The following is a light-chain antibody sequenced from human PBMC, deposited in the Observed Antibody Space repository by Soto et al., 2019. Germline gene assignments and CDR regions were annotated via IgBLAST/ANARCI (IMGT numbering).Light chain of an antibody. CDR3: QQSYNTPRT. CDR1: ERISNY. CDR2: SSS. V-gene: IGKV1-39*01. Sequence: DIQLTQSPSSLSASVGDRVTITCRASERISNYLNWYQQKPGTAPKLLIWSSSTLPSGVPSRFSGSGSGTDFTLSISGLQPEDFAVYYCQQSYNTPRTFGQGTKVDVK. J-gene: IGKJ1*01.